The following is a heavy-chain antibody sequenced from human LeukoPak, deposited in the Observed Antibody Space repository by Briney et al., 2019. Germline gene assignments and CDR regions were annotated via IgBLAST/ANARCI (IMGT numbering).Heavy chain of an antibody. J-gene: IGHJ4*02. D-gene: IGHD3-9*01. CDR2: IRYDGSNK. V-gene: IGHV3-30*02. CDR3: AKEFRDVLRYFDWSTGVFDY. Sequence: RSGGSLRLSCAASGFTFSSYGMHWVRQAPGKGLEWVAFIRYDGSNKYYADSVKGRFTISRDNSKNTLYLQMNSLRAEDTAVYYCAKEFRDVLRYFDWSTGVFDYWGQGTLVTVSS. CDR1: GFTFSSYG.